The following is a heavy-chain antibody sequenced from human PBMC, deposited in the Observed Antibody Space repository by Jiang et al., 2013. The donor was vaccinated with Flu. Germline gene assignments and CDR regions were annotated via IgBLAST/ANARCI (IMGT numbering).Heavy chain of an antibody. CDR2: IYYSGST. CDR3: ARDPYSGYDHYFDY. CDR1: GGSISSYY. Sequence: KPSETLSLTCTVSGGSISSYYWSWIRQPPGKGLEWIGYIYYSGSTNYNPSLKSRVTISVDTSKNQFSLKLSSVTAADTAVYYCARDPYSGYDHYFDYWGQGTLVTVSS. V-gene: IGHV4-59*01. J-gene: IGHJ4*02. D-gene: IGHD5-12*01.